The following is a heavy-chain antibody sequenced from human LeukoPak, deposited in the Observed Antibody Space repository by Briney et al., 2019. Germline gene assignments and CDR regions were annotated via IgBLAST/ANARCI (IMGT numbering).Heavy chain of an antibody. CDR3: ARGATMVRGRYYYDSSGQYYFDY. V-gene: IGHV4-39*07. D-gene: IGHD3-22*01. Sequence: SETLSLTCTVSGGSISSYYWGWIRQPPGKGLEWIGSIYYSGSTYYNPSLKSRVTISVDTSKNQFSLKLSSVTAADTAVYYCARGATMVRGRYYYDSSGQYYFDYWGQGTLVTVSS. CDR1: GGSISSYY. J-gene: IGHJ4*02. CDR2: IYYSGST.